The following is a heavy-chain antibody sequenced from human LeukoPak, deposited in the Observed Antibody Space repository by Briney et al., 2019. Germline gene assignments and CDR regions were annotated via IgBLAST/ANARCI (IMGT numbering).Heavy chain of an antibody. Sequence: GGSLRLSCAASGFTFDDYAMHWVRQAPGKGLEWVSGISWNSGSIDYADSVKGRFIISRDNAKNSLYLQMGSLSTEDTAVYYCARVNYDSSGWRFDYWGQGTLVTVSS. CDR2: ISWNSGSI. D-gene: IGHD3-22*01. CDR3: ARVNYDSSGWRFDY. J-gene: IGHJ4*02. CDR1: GFTFDDYA. V-gene: IGHV3-9*01.